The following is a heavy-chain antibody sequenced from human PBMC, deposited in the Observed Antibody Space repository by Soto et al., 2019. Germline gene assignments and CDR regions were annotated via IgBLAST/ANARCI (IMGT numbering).Heavy chain of an antibody. J-gene: IGHJ6*02. Sequence: EASVKVSCKASGYTFTSYGISWVRQAPGQGLEGMGWISAYNGNTNYAQKLQGRVTMTTDTSTSTAYMELRSLRSDDTAVYYCARDHRYDILTGYIPYYYYYGMDVWGQGTTVTAS. CDR1: GYTFTSYG. D-gene: IGHD3-9*01. V-gene: IGHV1-18*01. CDR3: ARDHRYDILTGYIPYYYYYGMDV. CDR2: ISAYNGNT.